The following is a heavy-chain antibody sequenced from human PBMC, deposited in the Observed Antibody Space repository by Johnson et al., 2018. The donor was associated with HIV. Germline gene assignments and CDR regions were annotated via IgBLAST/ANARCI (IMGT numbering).Heavy chain of an antibody. D-gene: IGHD3-10*01. Sequence: VQLVESGGGLVQPGGSLRLSCAASGFTVSSNYMSWVRQAPGKGLEWVSVIYSGGSTYYADSVMGRFTISRDNSKNTLYLQMNSLRAEDTAVYYCAKSPFTMVRGLAGDAFDIWGQGTMVTVSS. V-gene: IGHV3-66*01. CDR3: AKSPFTMVRGLAGDAFDI. J-gene: IGHJ3*02. CDR1: GFTVSSNY. CDR2: IYSGGST.